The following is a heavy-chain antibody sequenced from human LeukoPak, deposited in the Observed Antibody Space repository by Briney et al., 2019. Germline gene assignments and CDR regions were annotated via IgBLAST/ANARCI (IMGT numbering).Heavy chain of an antibody. CDR2: IDNSGGTT. CDR3: AKDRDQLDWYFEY. CDR1: GITLSNYA. J-gene: IGHJ2*01. D-gene: IGHD2-2*01. V-gene: IGHV3-23*01. Sequence: GGSLRLSCAVSGITLSNYAMSWVRQAPGKGLEWVSTIDNSGGTTYYADSVKGRFTISRDNSKNTLYLQINSLRAEDTAVYYCAKDRDQLDWYFEYWGRGTLVTVSS.